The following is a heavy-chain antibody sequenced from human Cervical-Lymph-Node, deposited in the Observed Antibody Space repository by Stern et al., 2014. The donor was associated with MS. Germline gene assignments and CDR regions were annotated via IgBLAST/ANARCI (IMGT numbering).Heavy chain of an antibody. J-gene: IGHJ4*02. CDR2: LNPSGGAT. Sequence: QVQLVQSGAEVKKPGASVKVSCQSSGYSFTNHYMHWVRQAPGQGLEWMGILNPSGGATSYAQKFQGRINMTRDTSTNTVYMELSSLRSTDTAVYYCARDLGIAAIFDYWGQGPRVTVS. CDR1: GYSFTNHY. D-gene: IGHD6-13*01. V-gene: IGHV1-46*01. CDR3: ARDLGIAAIFDY.